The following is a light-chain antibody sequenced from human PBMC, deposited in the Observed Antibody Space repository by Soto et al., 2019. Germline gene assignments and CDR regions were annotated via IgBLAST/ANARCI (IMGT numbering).Light chain of an antibody. J-gene: IGKJ2*01. CDR2: DAS. CDR3: QQYHTYYT. V-gene: IGKV1-5*01. Sequence: DIQMTQSPSTLSASVGDRVTITCRASQSINNWLAWYQQKPGKAPKLLIYDASDLQSGVPSRFSGSGSGTEFTLTISSLQPDDFATYYCQQYHTYYTLGQGTYLEIK. CDR1: QSINNW.